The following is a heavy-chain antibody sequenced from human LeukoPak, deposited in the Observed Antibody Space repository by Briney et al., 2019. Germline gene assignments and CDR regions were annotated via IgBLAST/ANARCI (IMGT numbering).Heavy chain of an antibody. Sequence: GGSLRLSCAASGFTFSSYGMSWVRQAPGKGLEWVSAISGSGGSTYYADSVKGRFTISRDNSKNTLYLQMNSLRAEDTAVYYCAKDVGSGSYFFDYWGQGTLVTVSS. CDR1: GFTFSSYG. D-gene: IGHD3-10*01. V-gene: IGHV3-23*01. CDR3: AKDVGSGSYFFDY. J-gene: IGHJ4*02. CDR2: ISGSGGST.